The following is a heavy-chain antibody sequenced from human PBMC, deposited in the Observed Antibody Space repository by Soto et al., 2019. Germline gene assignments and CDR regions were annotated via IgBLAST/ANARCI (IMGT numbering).Heavy chain of an antibody. J-gene: IGHJ6*02. D-gene: IGHD1-1*01. V-gene: IGHV3-23*01. CDR2: VYGGGNGA. CDR1: GFTFSNFA. CDR3: AKFEGALHHNYHMDV. Sequence: EMQLLESGGGLVQPGGSPRLSCAASGFTFSNFAMSWVRQAPGKGLEWVSGVYGGGNGALYADSVKGRFIISRDNSKNTLYLHMNSLRAGDTAVYYCAKFEGALHHNYHMDVWGQGTTVTVSS.